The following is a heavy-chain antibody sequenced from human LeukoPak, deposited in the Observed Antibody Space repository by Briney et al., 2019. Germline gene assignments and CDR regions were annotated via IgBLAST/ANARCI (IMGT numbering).Heavy chain of an antibody. CDR3: ARADRRIAARRWWIPYFDY. Sequence: SVKVSCKASGGTFSSYAISWVRQAPGQGLEWMGGIIPIFGTANYAQKFQGRVTITADESTSTAYMELSSLRSEDTAVYYCARADRRIAARRWWIPYFDYWGQGTLVTVSS. V-gene: IGHV1-69*13. CDR2: IIPIFGTA. CDR1: GGTFSSYA. J-gene: IGHJ4*02. D-gene: IGHD6-6*01.